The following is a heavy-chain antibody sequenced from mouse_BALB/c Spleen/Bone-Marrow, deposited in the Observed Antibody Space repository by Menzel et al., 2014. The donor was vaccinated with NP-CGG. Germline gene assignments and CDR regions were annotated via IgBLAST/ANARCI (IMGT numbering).Heavy chain of an antibody. CDR3: ARRDYRYDVGPLDY. CDR2: INPGSGGT. CDR1: GYAFTNYL. Sequence: VQVVESGAELVRPGTSVKVSCKASGYAFTNYLIEWVKQRPGQGLEWIGVINPGSGGTNYNEKFKGKATLTADKSSSTAYMQLSSLTSDDSAVYFCARRDYRYDVGPLDYWGQGTTLTVSS. V-gene: IGHV1-54*01. J-gene: IGHJ2*01. D-gene: IGHD2-14*01.